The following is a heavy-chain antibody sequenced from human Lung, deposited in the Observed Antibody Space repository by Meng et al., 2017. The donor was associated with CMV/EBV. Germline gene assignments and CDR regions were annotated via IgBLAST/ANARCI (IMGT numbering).Heavy chain of an antibody. V-gene: IGHV3-30*04. D-gene: IGHD3-22*01. CDR2: ISYDGSNK. Sequence: GESLKIPCAASGFTFNTYAMHWVRQAPGKGLEWVAVISYDGSNKYTADSVQGRLTISRDNSKNNLYLQMNSLTVEDTAVYYCVRDQGGESMIAVLIERFGMDVXGQGXTVTVSS. J-gene: IGHJ6*02. CDR1: GFTFNTYA. CDR3: VRDQGGESMIAVLIERFGMDV.